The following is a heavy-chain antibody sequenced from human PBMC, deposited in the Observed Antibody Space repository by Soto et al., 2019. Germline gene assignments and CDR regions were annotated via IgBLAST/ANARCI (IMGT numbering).Heavy chain of an antibody. CDR3: SRYVVVVAANYYYGMDV. V-gene: IGHV4-34*01. D-gene: IGHD2-15*01. J-gene: IGHJ6*02. CDR2: INHRGCT. CDR1: GGSISSYY. Sequence: SETLSLTCTVSGGSISSYYWRWIRQPPGKGLEWMGEINHRGCTNYSPSPKSRVTISVDKAKNQFSLKLSSVTAADTAVYYCSRYVVVVAANYYYGMDVWCQGTTVT.